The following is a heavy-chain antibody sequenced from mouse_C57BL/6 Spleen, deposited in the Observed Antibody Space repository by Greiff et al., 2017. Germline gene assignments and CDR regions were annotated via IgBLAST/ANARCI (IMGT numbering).Heavy chain of an antibody. CDR3: ARGILNTTVVAGFDY. V-gene: IGHV1-81*01. D-gene: IGHD1-1*01. J-gene: IGHJ2*01. CDR2: IYPRSGNT. Sequence: QVQLQQSGAELARPGASVKLSCKASGYTFTSYGISWVKQRTGQGLEWIGEIYPRSGNTYYNEKFKGKATLTADKSSSTAYMELRSLTSEDSAVYFWARGILNTTVVAGFDYWGQGTTLTVSS. CDR1: GYTFTSYG.